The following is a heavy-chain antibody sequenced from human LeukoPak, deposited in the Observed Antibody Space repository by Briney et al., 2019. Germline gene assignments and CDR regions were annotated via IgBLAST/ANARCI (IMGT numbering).Heavy chain of an antibody. J-gene: IGHJ4*02. CDR3: AKHYDYWAGFYTYDY. V-gene: IGHV3-23*01. CDR2: ISPSSGST. CDR1: GFTFSNYA. D-gene: IGHD3-3*01. Sequence: GGSLRLSCAAFGFTFSNYAMSWVRQAAGEGLEWVSGISPSSGSTYYADSVKGRFTISTDNAKNTLYLQMNSLRAEDTAVYYCAKHYDYWAGFYTYDYWGQGTLVTVSS.